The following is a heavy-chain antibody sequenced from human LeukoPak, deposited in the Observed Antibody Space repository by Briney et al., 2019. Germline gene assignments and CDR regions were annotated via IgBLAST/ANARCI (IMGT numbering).Heavy chain of an antibody. Sequence: GGSLRLSCAASGFTFDDYGMSWVRQAPGKGLEWVSGINWNGGSTGYADSVKGRFTISRGNAKNSLYLQMNSLRAEDTALYYCARSSGSPYYYYYYMDVWGKGTTVTVSS. CDR1: GFTFDDYG. D-gene: IGHD3-22*01. CDR2: INWNGGST. J-gene: IGHJ6*03. CDR3: ARSSGSPYYYYYYMDV. V-gene: IGHV3-20*04.